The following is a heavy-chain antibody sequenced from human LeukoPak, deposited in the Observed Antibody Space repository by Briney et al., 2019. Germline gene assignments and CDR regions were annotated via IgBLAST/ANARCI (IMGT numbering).Heavy chain of an antibody. CDR2: IYTSGST. CDR1: GGSISSGSYY. J-gene: IGHJ6*03. CDR3: AREVRFLGDYYYYMDV. D-gene: IGHD3-3*01. Sequence: SETLSLTCTVSGGSISSGSYYWSWIRQPAGKGLEWIGRIYTSGSTNYNPSLKSRVTISVDTSKNQFSLKLSSVTAADTAVYYCAREVRFLGDYYYYMDVWGKGTTVTVSS. V-gene: IGHV4-61*02.